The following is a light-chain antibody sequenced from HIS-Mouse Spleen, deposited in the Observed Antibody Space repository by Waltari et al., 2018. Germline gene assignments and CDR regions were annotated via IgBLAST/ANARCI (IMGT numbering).Light chain of an antibody. CDR1: ISDCWSYNL. CDR3: CSYAGSSTWV. CDR2: EGS. J-gene: IGLJ3*02. V-gene: IGLV2-23*01. Sequence: QSAPTQPASVSGSPGQSITIPGTGTISDCWSYNLLPLYQQPPGKSPKLMIYEGSKRPSGVSNRFSGSKSGNTASLTISGLQAEDEADYYCCSYAGSSTWVFGGGTKLTVL.